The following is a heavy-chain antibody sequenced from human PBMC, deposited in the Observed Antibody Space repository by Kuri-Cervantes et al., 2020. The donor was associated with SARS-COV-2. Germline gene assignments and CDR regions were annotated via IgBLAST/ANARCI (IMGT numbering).Heavy chain of an antibody. CDR3: TTLIDY. J-gene: IGHJ4*02. CDR1: GFTFSSYS. Sequence: GESLKISCAASGFTFSSYSMNWVRQAPGKGLEWVGRVRGKANNYATAYAASVKGRFTISRDDLKNTAFLQMNSLKTEDTAVYYCTTLIDYWGQGALVTVSS. CDR2: VRGKANNYAT. V-gene: IGHV3-73*01.